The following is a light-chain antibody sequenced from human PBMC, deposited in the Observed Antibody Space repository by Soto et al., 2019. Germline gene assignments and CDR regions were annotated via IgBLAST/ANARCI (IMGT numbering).Light chain of an antibody. V-gene: IGKV1-27*01. Sequence: DIQMTQSPASLSASVGDRVTITCRASQGISNYLAWYQQKPGKVPKLLIYAASTLQSGGPSRFSGSGSGTDFTLTITSLQPEDVATYYCQKYSSVITFGQGTRLEIK. CDR2: AAS. J-gene: IGKJ5*01. CDR3: QKYSSVIT. CDR1: QGISNY.